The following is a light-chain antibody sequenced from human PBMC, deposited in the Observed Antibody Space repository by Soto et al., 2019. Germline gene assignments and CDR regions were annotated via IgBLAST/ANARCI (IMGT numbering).Light chain of an antibody. CDR1: QSMSIR. CDR3: QQYSTYTPRT. CDR2: KAS. Sequence: IQPILFSTTQSASVGDSVSITCRASQSMSIRLAWYQQKPRKAPKILIYKASSLESGVPSRFSGSGSGTEFTLTISSLQPDDFATYYCQQYSTYTPRTFGQGTKVDIK. J-gene: IGKJ1*01. V-gene: IGKV1-5*03.